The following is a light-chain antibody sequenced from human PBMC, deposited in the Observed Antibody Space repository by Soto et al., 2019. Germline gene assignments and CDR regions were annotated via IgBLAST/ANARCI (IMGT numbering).Light chain of an antibody. CDR3: QQYGDSPAT. CDR1: QSVSSSY. V-gene: IGKV3-20*01. Sequence: EIVLTQSPGTLSLSPGERATISCRASQSVSSSYLAWYQQKPGQAPRLLIYGAFNRATGIQDRFSGSGSGTDFTLTFSRLEPEDFAVYYCQQYGDSPATFGPGTKVDIK. J-gene: IGKJ3*01. CDR2: GAF.